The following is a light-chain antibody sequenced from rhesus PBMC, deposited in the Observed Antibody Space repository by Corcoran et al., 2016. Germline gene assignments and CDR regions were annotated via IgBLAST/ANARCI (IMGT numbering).Light chain of an antibody. CDR1: QGISHN. CDR3: QHGYSTPFT. Sequence: DIQMTQSPSSLFASVGDRVTITCPASQGISHNFDWYQQKTGKVPKLLSNKAFPLQSGAPSRFSGSGAGTVFTLTISSLQPEDFATYYCQHGYSTPFTFGPGTKLDIK. V-gene: IGKV1-25*01. CDR2: KAF. J-gene: IGKJ3*01.